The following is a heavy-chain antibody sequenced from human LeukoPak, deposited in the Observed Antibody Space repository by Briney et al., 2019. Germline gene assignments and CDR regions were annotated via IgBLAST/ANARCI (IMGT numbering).Heavy chain of an antibody. CDR1: GFTFTYAW. CDR3: TISGNHIDY. V-gene: IGHV3-15*01. Sequence: PGGSFRPSCAASGFTFTYAWMSWVRQAPGKGLEWVGRIKSETDGGTTAYGSPVKGRFTISRDDSKKTLFLQINTLKTEDTAIYYCTISGNHIDYWGQGTLVTVSS. J-gene: IGHJ4*02. D-gene: IGHD1-14*01. CDR2: IKSETDGGTT.